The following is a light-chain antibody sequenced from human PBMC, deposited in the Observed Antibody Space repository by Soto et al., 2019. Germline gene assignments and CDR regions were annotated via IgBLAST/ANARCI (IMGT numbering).Light chain of an antibody. CDR2: GAS. V-gene: IGKV3-15*01. J-gene: IGKJ4*01. CDR1: QSVSSN. CDR3: QQYKNWPPLT. Sequence: ETVMTQSPATLSVSPGERATLSCRASQSVSSNLAWYQQKPGQAPRLLIYGASTRATGIPARFSGSGSGTDFTLTISSLQSEDVAVYFCQQYKNWPPLTFGGGTKVEIK.